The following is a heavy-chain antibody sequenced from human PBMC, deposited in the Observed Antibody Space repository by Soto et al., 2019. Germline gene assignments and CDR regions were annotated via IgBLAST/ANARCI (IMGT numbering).Heavy chain of an antibody. J-gene: IGHJ4*02. V-gene: IGHV4-30-4*01. CDR1: GGSISSGDYY. Sequence: QVQLQESGPGLVKPSQTLSLTCTVSGGSISSGDYYWSWIRQPPGKGLEWIGYIYYSGSTYYNPSLKSRVTISVDTSKNQFSLKLSSVTAADTAVYYCAREMVGYCTNGVCHNFDYWGQGTLVTVSS. CDR3: AREMVGYCTNGVCHNFDY. D-gene: IGHD2-8*01. CDR2: IYYSGST.